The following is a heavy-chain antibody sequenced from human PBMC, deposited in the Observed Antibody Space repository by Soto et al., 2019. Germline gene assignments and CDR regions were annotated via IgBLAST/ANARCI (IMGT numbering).Heavy chain of an antibody. V-gene: IGHV1-8*01. J-gene: IGHJ4*02. D-gene: IGHD1-26*01. CDR1: GYTFTSYD. Sequence: QVQLVQSGAEVRKPGASVKVSCKASGYTFTSYDIGWVRQATGQGLEWMGWMNPNSANTGYAQKFQGRVTMTGDTSISTAYMELNSLTCEDTAVYYCARAIRDQLLSDYWGQGTMVTVSS. CDR2: MNPNSANT. CDR3: ARAIRDQLLSDY.